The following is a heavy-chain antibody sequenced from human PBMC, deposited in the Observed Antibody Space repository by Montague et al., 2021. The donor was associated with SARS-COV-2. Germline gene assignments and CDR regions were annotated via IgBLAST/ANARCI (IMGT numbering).Heavy chain of an antibody. Sequence: SETLSLTCTVSGGSISSSNYYWDWIRQPPGKGLEWIGSIYDSGSTYYNPSLEGRVTISVDTSKNHFSLKLSSVTAADTAVYYCARRGRKLLPVATTIGGFDIWGQGTMVTVSS. CDR2: IYDSGST. J-gene: IGHJ3*02. CDR3: ARRGRKLLPVATTIGGFDI. V-gene: IGHV4-39*02. CDR1: GGSISSSNYY. D-gene: IGHD5-12*01.